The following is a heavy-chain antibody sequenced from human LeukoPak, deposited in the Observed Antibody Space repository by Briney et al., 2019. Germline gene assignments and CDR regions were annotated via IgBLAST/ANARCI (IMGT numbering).Heavy chain of an antibody. J-gene: IGHJ4*02. V-gene: IGHV3-7*01. Sequence: GGSLRLSCAASGFTFSSYWMSWVRQAPGKGLEWVANIKQDGSEKYYVDSVKGRFTISKDNAKNSLYLQMNSLRAEDTAVYYCAKEEDIVVVPAVFDYWGQGTLVTVSS. CDR2: IKQDGSEK. CDR1: GFTFSSYW. D-gene: IGHD2-2*01. CDR3: AKEEDIVVVPAVFDY.